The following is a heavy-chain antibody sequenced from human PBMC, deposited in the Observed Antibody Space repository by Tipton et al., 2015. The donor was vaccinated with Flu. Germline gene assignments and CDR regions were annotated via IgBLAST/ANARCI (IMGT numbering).Heavy chain of an antibody. Sequence: TLSLTCSVSGDSVGSDYYWGWIRQPPGKGLEWLGNIHRSGSTYYNSSLQSRVTISIDRSNNQVSLRLVSVTATDTAIYSCARRDYSNYVSEPRSWFDPWGQEILVTVSS. D-gene: IGHD4-11*01. CDR1: GDSVGSDYY. V-gene: IGHV4-38-2*01. CDR3: ARRDYSNYVSEPRSWFDP. CDR2: IHRSGST. J-gene: IGHJ5*02.